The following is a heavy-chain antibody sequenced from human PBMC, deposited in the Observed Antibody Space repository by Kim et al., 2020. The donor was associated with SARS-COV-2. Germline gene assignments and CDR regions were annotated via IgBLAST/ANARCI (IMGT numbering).Heavy chain of an antibody. V-gene: IGHV4-38-2*02. CDR3: VRGKEDNYGWPVAFDI. CDR2: IYHKGST. J-gene: IGHJ3*02. CDR1: GYSISSGYY. D-gene: IGHD4-17*01. Sequence: SETLSLTCTVSGYSISSGYYWGWIRQPPGNGLEWIGSIYHKGSTYYNPSLKSRVTISLDTPNNHFSLKLISVTATDTALYYCVRGKEDNYGWPVAFDIWG.